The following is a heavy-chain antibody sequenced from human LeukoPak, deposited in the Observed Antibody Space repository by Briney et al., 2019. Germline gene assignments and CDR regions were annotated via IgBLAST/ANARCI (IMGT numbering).Heavy chain of an antibody. CDR2: IKQDGSEK. V-gene: IGHV3-7*01. Sequence: GGSLRLSCAASGFTFSDYWMTWVRQAPGKGLEWVANIKQDGSEKDYVDSVKGRFTISRDNAKNSLYLQMDSLRVEDTAVYYCASKGGYSSGYYYWGQGTLVTVSS. D-gene: IGHD3-22*01. J-gene: IGHJ4*02. CDR3: ASKGGYSSGYYY. CDR1: GFTFSDYW.